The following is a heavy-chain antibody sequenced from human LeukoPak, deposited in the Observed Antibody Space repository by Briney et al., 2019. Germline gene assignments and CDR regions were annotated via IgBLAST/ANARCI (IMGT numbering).Heavy chain of an antibody. Sequence: SETLSLTCTVSGGSISSGDYYWSWIRQPPGKGLEWIGYIYYSGSTYYNPSLKSRVTISVDTSKNQFSLKLSSVTAAGTAVYYCPRVKSLFTFLGVFPNQVLFDSGGQEPLVT. CDR1: GGSISSGDYY. CDR2: IYYSGST. J-gene: IGHJ4*02. D-gene: IGHD3-16*01. V-gene: IGHV4-30-4*08. CDR3: PRVKSLFTFLGVFPNQVLFDS.